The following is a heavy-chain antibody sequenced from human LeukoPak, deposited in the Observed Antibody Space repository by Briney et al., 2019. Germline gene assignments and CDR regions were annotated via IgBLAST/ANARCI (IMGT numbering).Heavy chain of an antibody. J-gene: IGHJ4*02. CDR3: ARGVVPAAEALGGHFDY. V-gene: IGHV3-9*01. D-gene: IGHD2-2*01. CDR1: GFTFDDYA. Sequence: GGSLRLSCAASGFTFDDYAMHWVRQAPGKGPEWVSGISWNSGSIGYADSVKGRFTISRDNAKNSLYLQMNSLRAEDTAVYYCARGVVPAAEALGGHFDYWGQGTLVTVSS. CDR2: ISWNSGSI.